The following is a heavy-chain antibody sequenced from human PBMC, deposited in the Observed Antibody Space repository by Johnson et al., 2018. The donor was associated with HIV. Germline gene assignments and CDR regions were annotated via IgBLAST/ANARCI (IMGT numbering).Heavy chain of an antibody. CDR2: ISYDGSNK. CDR1: GFTVSSNY. CDR3: ARGGLAFDI. Sequence: QVQLVESGGALVQPGGSLRLSCAASGFTVSSNYMNWVRQAPGKGLEWVAVISYDGSNKYYADSVKGRFTISRDNSKNTLYLQMNSLRAGDTAVYYCARGGLAFDIWGQGTMVTVSS. V-gene: IGHV3-30*14. D-gene: IGHD5-12*01. J-gene: IGHJ3*02.